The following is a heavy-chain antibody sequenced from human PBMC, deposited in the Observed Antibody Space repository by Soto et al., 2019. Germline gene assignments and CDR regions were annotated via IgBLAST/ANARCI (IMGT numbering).Heavy chain of an antibody. J-gene: IGHJ6*02. CDR1: GGTFSSYA. CDR3: ARSQGSSTSLEIYYYYYYGIDV. D-gene: IGHD2-2*01. V-gene: IGHV1-69*01. Sequence: QVQLVQSGAEVKKPGSSVKVSCKASGGTFSSYAISWVRQAPGQGLEWMGGIIPISGTANYEQKFQGRVTITGEESTSTAYMELSRLRSEDTAVYYCARSQGSSTSLEIYYYYYYGIDVWGQGTTVTVSS. CDR2: IIPISGTA.